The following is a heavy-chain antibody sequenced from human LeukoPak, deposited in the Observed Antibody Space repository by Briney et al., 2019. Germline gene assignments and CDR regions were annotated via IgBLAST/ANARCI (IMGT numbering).Heavy chain of an antibody. J-gene: IGHJ4*02. CDR2: INPNSGGT. CDR1: GYTFTGYY. Sequence: GASVKVPCKASGYTFTGYYMHWVRQAPGQGLEWMGWINPNSGGTNYAQKFQGRVTMTRDTSISTAYMELSRLRSDDTAVYYCARDAYSYGTFDYWGQGTLVTVSS. CDR3: ARDAYSYGTFDY. D-gene: IGHD5-18*01. V-gene: IGHV1-2*02.